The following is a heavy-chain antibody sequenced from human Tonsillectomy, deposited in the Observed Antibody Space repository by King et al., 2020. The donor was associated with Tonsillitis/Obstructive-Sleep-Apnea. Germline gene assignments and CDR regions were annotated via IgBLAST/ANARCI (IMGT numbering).Heavy chain of an antibody. D-gene: IGHD1-26*01. J-gene: IGHJ6*03. CDR3: AVGGNYYYYYMDV. CDR1: GGSFSGYY. V-gene: IGHV4-34*01. CDR2: INHSGST. Sequence: VQLQQWGAGLLKPSETLSLTCAVYGGSFSGYYWSWIRQPPGKGLEWIGEINHSGSTNHNPSLKSRVIISVDTSKNQFSLKLTSVTAADTAVYYCAVGGNYYYYYMDVWGKGTTVTVSS.